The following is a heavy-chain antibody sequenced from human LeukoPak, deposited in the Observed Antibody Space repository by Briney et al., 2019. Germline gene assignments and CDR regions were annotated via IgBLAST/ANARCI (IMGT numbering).Heavy chain of an antibody. V-gene: IGHV3-30*03. D-gene: IGHD2-2*01. CDR2: ISYDGSNK. CDR1: GFTFSSYG. Sequence: GGSLRLSCAASGFTFSSYGMLWVRQAPGKGLEWVAVISYDGSNKYYADSVKGRFTISRDNSKNTLYLQMNSLRAEDTAVYYCNTYHFDYWGQGTLVTVSS. CDR3: NTYHFDY. J-gene: IGHJ4*02.